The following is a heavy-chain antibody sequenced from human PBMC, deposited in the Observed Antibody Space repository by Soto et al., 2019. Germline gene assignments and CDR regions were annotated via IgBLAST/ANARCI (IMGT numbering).Heavy chain of an antibody. CDR2: INPSGGRT. Sequence: ASVKVSCKASGYTFTSYYMHWVRQAPGQGLEWMGIINPSGGRTIYAQKFQGRVTMTEDTSTDTAYMELSSLRSEDTAVYYCATDLCTNGVCYYYGMDVWGQGTTVTVSS. CDR1: GYTFTSYY. D-gene: IGHD2-8*01. J-gene: IGHJ6*02. V-gene: IGHV1-46*01. CDR3: ATDLCTNGVCYYYGMDV.